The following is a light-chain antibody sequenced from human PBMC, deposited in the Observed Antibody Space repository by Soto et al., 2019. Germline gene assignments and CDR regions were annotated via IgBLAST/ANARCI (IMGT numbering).Light chain of an antibody. CDR2: DAS. CDR3: QQLLSYPIT. V-gene: IGKV1-5*01. J-gene: IGKJ5*01. CDR1: QSINSW. Sequence: DIQMTQSPSTLSASVGDRVTITCRASQSINSWLAWYQQKPGKAPQILIYDASTLKNGVPSRFSASGSGTEFTLIISSLQPEDFATYYCQQLLSYPITFGQGTRLEIK.